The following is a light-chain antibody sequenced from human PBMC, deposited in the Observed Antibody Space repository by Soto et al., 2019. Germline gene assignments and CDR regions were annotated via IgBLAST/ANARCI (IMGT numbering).Light chain of an antibody. CDR3: QQYYSTLALT. CDR2: WAS. V-gene: IGKV4-1*01. Sequence: DIVMTQSPDSLAMSLGETATINCKSSHNLLYSSNNKNYLAWYQQKPGQPPKLLIYWASTRQSGVPDRFSGSVSGTDFTLTISSLQAEDVAVYYCQQYYSTLALTFGGGTKVEIK. CDR1: HNLLYSSNNKNY. J-gene: IGKJ4*01.